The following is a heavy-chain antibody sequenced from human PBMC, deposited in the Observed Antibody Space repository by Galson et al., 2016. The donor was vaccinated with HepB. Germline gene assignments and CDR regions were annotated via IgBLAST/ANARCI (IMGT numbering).Heavy chain of an antibody. Sequence: SLRLSCAVSGFVVNTKYMNWVRQAPGKGPEWVSVIYTGGETHYVDAVKGRFFISRDIPKNTLFLQMDSLAAEDTAVYYCATSWTYAVGAFDIWGQGTMVTVSS. V-gene: IGHV3-53*01. CDR2: IYTGGET. J-gene: IGHJ3*02. D-gene: IGHD3/OR15-3a*01. CDR3: ATSWTYAVGAFDI. CDR1: GFVVNTKY.